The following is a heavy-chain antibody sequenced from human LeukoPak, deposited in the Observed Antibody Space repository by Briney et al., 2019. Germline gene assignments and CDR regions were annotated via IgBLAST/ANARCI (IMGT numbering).Heavy chain of an antibody. D-gene: IGHD2-8*02. J-gene: IGHJ3*02. CDR1: GFTFSRNW. Sequence: GGSLRLSCAASGFTFSRNWMHWVRQAPGKGLVWLSRINSVGSRTIYADSVKGRLTISRDNAKNTLYLEMNSLTVEDTAVYYCVSLTGHDAFDIWGQGTMVTVSS. CDR3: VSLTGHDAFDI. CDR2: INSVGSRT. V-gene: IGHV3-74*01.